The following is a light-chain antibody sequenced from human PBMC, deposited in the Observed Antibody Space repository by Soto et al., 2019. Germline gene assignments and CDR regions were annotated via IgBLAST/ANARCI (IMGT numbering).Light chain of an antibody. J-gene: IGKJ1*01. CDR3: QHYNSYSEA. CDR1: QNIYVN. V-gene: IGKV3-15*01. Sequence: IVMTQSPATLSVSPGDRASLSCTASQNIYVNLAWYQQKPGQPPRLLIYGASTRATGIPARFSGSGSGTEFTLTISSLQSEDFATYYCQHYNSYSEAFGQGTKVELK. CDR2: GAS.